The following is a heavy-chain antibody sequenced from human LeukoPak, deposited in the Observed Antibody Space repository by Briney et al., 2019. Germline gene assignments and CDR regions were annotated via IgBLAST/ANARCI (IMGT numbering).Heavy chain of an antibody. CDR1: GGSISSYY. V-gene: IGHV4-59*01. CDR3: ARALGDFSGRYYYYYYMDV. J-gene: IGHJ6*03. D-gene: IGHD3-3*01. Sequence: PSESLSLTCTASGGSISSYYWSWIRQPPGKGLEWIGYIYYSGSTNYTPSLKSRVTISVDTSKNQFSLKLSSVTAADTAVYYCARALGDFSGRYYYYYYMDVWGKGTTVTVSS. CDR2: IYYSGST.